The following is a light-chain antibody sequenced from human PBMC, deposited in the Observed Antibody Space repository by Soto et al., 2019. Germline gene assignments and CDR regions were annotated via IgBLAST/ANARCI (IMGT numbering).Light chain of an antibody. Sequence: EIVMTQSPGTLSLSPGERATLSCRASQSVSSSYLAWYQQKPDQAPRLLIYAASSRATGIPDRFSGSCSATFFTVTISRLETDDVAVYYCQHYGSSPLTFGGGTKVEIK. CDR3: QHYGSSPLT. V-gene: IGKV3-20*01. CDR1: QSVSSSY. J-gene: IGKJ4*01. CDR2: AAS.